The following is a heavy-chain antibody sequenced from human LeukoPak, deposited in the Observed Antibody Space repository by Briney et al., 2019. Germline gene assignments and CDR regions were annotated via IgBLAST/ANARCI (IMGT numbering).Heavy chain of an antibody. CDR2: IYYSGST. Sequence: SETLSLTCTVSGGSISSYYWSWIRQPPGKGLEWIGYIYYSGSTNYNPSLKSRVTMSVDTSKNQFSLKLSSVTAVDTAVYYCARNRGVHYYDSSGFVPSAFDIWGQGTMVTVSS. V-gene: IGHV4-59*12. D-gene: IGHD3-22*01. J-gene: IGHJ3*02. CDR1: GGSISSYY. CDR3: ARNRGVHYYDSSGFVPSAFDI.